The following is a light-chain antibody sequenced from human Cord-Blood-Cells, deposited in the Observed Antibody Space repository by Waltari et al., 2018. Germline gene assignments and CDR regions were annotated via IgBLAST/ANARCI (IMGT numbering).Light chain of an antibody. J-gene: IGKJ3*01. CDR2: WAS. V-gene: IGKV4-1*01. Sequence: DIVMTQSPDSLAVSLGERATINCKSSQSVLYSSNNKNYLAWYQQKPGQPPKLLIYWASTRESGFPDRFSGSGSGTDFTLTINSLQAEDVAVYYCQQYYSTPFTFGPGTKVDIK. CDR1: QSVLYSSNNKNY. CDR3: QQYYSTPFT.